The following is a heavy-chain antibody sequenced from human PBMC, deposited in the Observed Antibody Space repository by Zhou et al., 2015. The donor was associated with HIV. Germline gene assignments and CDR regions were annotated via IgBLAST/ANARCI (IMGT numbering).Heavy chain of an antibody. J-gene: IGHJ6*03. V-gene: IGHV3-30*03. CDR1: GFMFSNHG. CDR2: VSHDGSIE. Sequence: QVQLVESGGGVVQPGRSLRLSCAASGFMFSNHGMHWVRQTPGKGLEWVAVVSHDGSIEHYADSVKGRFTISRDNFKNTVYLQMNSLRVEDTAVYYCSRGVLGPRYYYYMDVWGRGTTVTVSS. CDR3: SRGVLGPRYYYYMDV.